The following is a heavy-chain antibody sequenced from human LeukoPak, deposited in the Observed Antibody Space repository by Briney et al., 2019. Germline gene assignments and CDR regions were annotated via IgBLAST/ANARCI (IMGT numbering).Heavy chain of an antibody. CDR1: GFTFSNFW. D-gene: IGHD3-16*01. Sequence: GGSLRLSCTASGFTFSNFWMGWVRQAPGKGLEWVANIKQDETEKFYLGSVKGRFTISRDNAKNTLHLQMNSLRAEDTAVYYCAKDSAGGPPPDYWGQGTLVTVSS. CDR3: AKDSAGGPPPDY. J-gene: IGHJ4*02. CDR2: IKQDETEK. V-gene: IGHV3-7*03.